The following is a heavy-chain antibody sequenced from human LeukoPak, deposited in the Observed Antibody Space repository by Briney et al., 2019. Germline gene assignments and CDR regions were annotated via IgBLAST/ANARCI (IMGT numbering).Heavy chain of an antibody. CDR3: ARALYSGYAPYYFDY. D-gene: IGHD5-12*01. J-gene: IGHJ4*02. CDR1: GFTFSSYE. CDR2: ISGSGGST. Sequence: GGSLRLSCAASGFTFSSYEMNWVRQAPGKGLEWVSAISGSGGSTYYADSVKGRFTISRDNAKNSLYLQMNSLRAEDTAVYYCARALYSGYAPYYFDYWGQGTLVTVSS. V-gene: IGHV3-48*03.